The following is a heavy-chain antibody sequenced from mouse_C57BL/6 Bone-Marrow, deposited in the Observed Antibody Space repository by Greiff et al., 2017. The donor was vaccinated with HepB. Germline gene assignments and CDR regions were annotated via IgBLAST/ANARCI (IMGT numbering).Heavy chain of an antibody. V-gene: IGHV1-55*01. Sequence: QVQLQQPGAELVKPGASVKLSCKASGYTFTSYWMHWVKQRPGQGLEWIGDIYPGSGSTNYNEKFKSKATLTVDTSSSTAYMPLSSLTSEDSAVYYCVRSGKYYYGFDYWAQGTTLTVSS. CDR3: VRSGKYYYGFDY. D-gene: IGHD1-1*01. J-gene: IGHJ2*01. CDR1: GYTFTSYW. CDR2: IYPGSGST.